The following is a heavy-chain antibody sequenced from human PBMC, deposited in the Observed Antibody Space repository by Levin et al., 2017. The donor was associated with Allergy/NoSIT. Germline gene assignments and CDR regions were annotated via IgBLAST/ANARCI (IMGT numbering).Heavy chain of an antibody. CDR3: ARSREGWAFRSMDV. Sequence: SQTLSLTCTVSGGAIRAFYWSWIRQPPGKRLEWIGYIYHSGSSDYSPSLKGRVTISMDKSKNQFSLKLNTVTASDTAVYYCARSREGWAFRSMDVWGQGTTVNVTS. J-gene: IGHJ6*02. D-gene: IGHD1-26*01. CDR2: IYHSGSS. V-gene: IGHV4-59*08. CDR1: GGAIRAFY.